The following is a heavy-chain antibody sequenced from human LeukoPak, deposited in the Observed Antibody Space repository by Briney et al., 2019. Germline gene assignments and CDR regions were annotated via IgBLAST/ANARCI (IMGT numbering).Heavy chain of an antibody. J-gene: IGHJ4*02. CDR1: GFSFTTYW. Sequence: GESLKISCKGSGFSFTTYWITWVRQAPGKGLELMGRIDPSDSYSNYSPLFQGHVTISADKPINTAYLQWSSLKASDTAMYYCARLHCSGGSCSPDYWGQGTLVTVSS. D-gene: IGHD2-15*01. CDR3: ARLHCSGGSCSPDY. CDR2: IDPSDSYS. V-gene: IGHV5-10-1*01.